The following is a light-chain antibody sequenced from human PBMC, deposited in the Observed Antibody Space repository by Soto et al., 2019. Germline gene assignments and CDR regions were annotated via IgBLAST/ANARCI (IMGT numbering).Light chain of an antibody. J-gene: IGKJ1*01. CDR1: QSINNN. V-gene: IGKV3-15*01. CDR3: QQYNNWPQT. Sequence: VMTQAPATLSVSPGERATLSCRASQSINNNVAWYQLKVGQAPRLLIYGASTRATGIPARFSGSGSGTEFTLTISSLQSEDFAVYYCQQYNNWPQTFGQGTKVEIK. CDR2: GAS.